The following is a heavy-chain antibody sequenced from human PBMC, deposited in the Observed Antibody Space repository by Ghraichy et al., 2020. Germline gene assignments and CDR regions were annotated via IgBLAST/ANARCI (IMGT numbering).Heavy chain of an antibody. CDR3: ARGRYYGSGYYFDY. D-gene: IGHD3-10*01. CDR2: IKQDGSEK. V-gene: IGHV3-7*03. CDR1: GFTFSSYW. Sequence: GGSLRLSCAASGFTFSSYWMSWVRQAPGKGLEWVANIKQDGSEKYYVDSVKGRFTISRDNAKNSLYLQMNSLRAEDTAVYYCARGRYYGSGYYFDYWGQGTLVTVSS. J-gene: IGHJ4*02.